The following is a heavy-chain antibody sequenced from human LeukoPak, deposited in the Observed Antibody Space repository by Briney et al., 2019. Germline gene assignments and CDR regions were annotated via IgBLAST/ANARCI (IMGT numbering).Heavy chain of an antibody. J-gene: IGHJ3*02. CDR1: GFTFDDYG. CDR2: INWNGGST. D-gene: IGHD3-10*01. Sequence: GGSLRLSCAASGFTFDDYGMSWVRQAPGKGLEWVSGINWNGGSTGYADSVKGRFTISRDNAKNSPYLQMNSLRAEDTALYYCARDMLRGMMFAFDIWGQGTMVTVSS. CDR3: ARDMLRGMMFAFDI. V-gene: IGHV3-20*04.